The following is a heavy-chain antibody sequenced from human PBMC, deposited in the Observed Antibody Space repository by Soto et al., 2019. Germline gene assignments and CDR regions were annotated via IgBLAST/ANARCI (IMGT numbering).Heavy chain of an antibody. CDR3: ARGRRYFDWLGNY. D-gene: IGHD3-9*01. Sequence: GGSLRLSCSASGFAFTNYWMSWVRQAPGKGLECVANIKEDGSEKYYVDSVKGRFTISRDNAKNSMYLQMNSLRADDTAVYYCARGRRYFDWLGNYWGQGTLVTVSS. CDR2: IKEDGSEK. J-gene: IGHJ4*02. V-gene: IGHV3-7*03. CDR1: GFAFTNYW.